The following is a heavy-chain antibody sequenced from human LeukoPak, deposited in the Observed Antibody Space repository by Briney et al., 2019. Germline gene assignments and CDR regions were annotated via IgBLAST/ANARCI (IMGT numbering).Heavy chain of an antibody. CDR2: IYTSGST. D-gene: IGHD4-17*01. Sequence: SETLSLTCTVSVGSISTCYSRWIRQPARKGLEWIGCIYTSGSTNYNPSRKSRVTMSVDTSKKQFSLKLSSVTAADTAVYYCASVGVEYDYGDYSYFQHWGQGTLVTVSS. CDR3: ASVGVEYDYGDYSYFQH. CDR1: VGSISTCY. V-gene: IGHV4-4*07. J-gene: IGHJ1*01.